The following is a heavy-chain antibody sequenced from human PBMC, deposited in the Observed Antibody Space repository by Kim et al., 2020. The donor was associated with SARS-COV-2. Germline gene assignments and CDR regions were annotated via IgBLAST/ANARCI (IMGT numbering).Heavy chain of an antibody. CDR2: INTNTGNP. CDR3: ARDLSGYYDSSGYAFDI. V-gene: IGHV7-4-1*02. J-gene: IGHJ3*02. Sequence: ASVKVSCKASGYTFTSYAMNWVRQAPGQGLEWMGWINTNTGNPTYAQGFTGRFVFSLDTSVSTAYLQISSLKAEDTAVYYCARDLSGYYDSSGYAFDIWGQGTMVTVSS. CDR1: GYTFTSYA. D-gene: IGHD3-22*01.